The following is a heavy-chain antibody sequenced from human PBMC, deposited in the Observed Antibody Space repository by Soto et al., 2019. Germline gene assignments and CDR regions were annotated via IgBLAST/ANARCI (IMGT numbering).Heavy chain of an antibody. J-gene: IGHJ6*03. CDR2: IYPGDSDT. V-gene: IGHV5-51*01. CDR1: GYSFTSYW. Sequence: PGESLKISCKGSGYSFTSYWIGWVRQMPGKGLEWMGIIYPGDSDTRYSPSFQGQVTISADKSISTAYLQWSSLKASDTAMYYCARRGIVVVPAAIVGDYYYCYMDVWGKGTTVTVSS. D-gene: IGHD2-2*02. CDR3: ARRGIVVVPAAIVGDYYYCYMDV.